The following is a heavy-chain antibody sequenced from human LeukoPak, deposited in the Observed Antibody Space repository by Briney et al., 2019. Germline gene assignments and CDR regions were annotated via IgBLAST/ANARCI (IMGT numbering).Heavy chain of an antibody. D-gene: IGHD3-22*01. CDR2: ISTSGSNI. J-gene: IGHJ4*02. Sequence: GGSLRLSCAASGFTFSSYSMNWVRQAPGKGLEWVSSISTSGSNIYYADSVKGRFTISRDNAKNSLYLLMNSLRAEDTAVYYCARDFYDSSGYYYDYWGQGTLVTVSS. CDR3: ARDFYDSSGYYYDY. V-gene: IGHV3-21*01. CDR1: GFTFSSYS.